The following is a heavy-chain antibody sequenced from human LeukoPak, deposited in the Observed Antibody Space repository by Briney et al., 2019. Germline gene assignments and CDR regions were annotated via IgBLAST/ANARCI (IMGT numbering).Heavy chain of an antibody. J-gene: IGHJ4*02. CDR1: GGSISSYY. CDR2: IYYSGST. D-gene: IGHD5-12*01. Sequence: SETLSLTCTVSGGSISSYYWSWIRQPPGKGLEWIGYIYYSGSTNYNPSLKSRVTISVDTSKNQFSLKLSSVTAADTAVYYCARGYRGFDYWDQGTLVTVSS. CDR3: ARGYRGFDY. V-gene: IGHV4-59*01.